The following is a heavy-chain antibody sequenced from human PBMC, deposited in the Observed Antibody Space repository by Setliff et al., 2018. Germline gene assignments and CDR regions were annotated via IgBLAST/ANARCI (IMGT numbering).Heavy chain of an antibody. V-gene: IGHV4-61*09. CDR3: ATSISWIQLVLYPQGHPEPFDY. Sequence: PSETLSLTCTVSGDSISSGSYYWTWIRQPDGKGLEWIGHFHTGGSTTYSPSLKSRVTISVATSKNQFSLNLSSVTAADTAVYYCATSISWIQLVLYPQGHPEPFDYWGQGTLVTVSS. CDR1: GDSISSGSYY. D-gene: IGHD5-18*01. J-gene: IGHJ4*02. CDR2: FHTGGST.